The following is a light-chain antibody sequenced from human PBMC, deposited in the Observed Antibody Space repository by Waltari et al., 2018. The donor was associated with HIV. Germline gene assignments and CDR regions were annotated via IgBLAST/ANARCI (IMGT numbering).Light chain of an antibody. CDR3: QQYDSDPS. CDR1: LSVTTW. V-gene: IGKV1-5*03. J-gene: IGKJ5*01. Sequence: ILMTQSHSTLSAFVVDRVSITCRASLSVTTWLAWYQQKTGRHPKLRIYKSSILQVGVPTLFSGSGSGTKFTLTITSLQPDDFATYYCQQYDSDPSFGQGTRL. CDR2: KSS.